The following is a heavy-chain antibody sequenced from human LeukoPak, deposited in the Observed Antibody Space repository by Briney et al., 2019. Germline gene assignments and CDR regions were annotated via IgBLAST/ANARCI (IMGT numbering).Heavy chain of an antibody. V-gene: IGHV4-59*01. CDR2: IYYSGST. J-gene: IGHJ3*02. CDR1: GGSISSYY. D-gene: IGHD3-10*01. Sequence: SETLSLTCTVSGGSISSYYWSWIRQPPGKGLEWIGYIYYSGSTNYNPSLKSRVTISVDTSKNQFSLKLSSVTAADTAVYYCACSRHYGSVAFDIWGQGTMVTVSS. CDR3: ACSRHYGSVAFDI.